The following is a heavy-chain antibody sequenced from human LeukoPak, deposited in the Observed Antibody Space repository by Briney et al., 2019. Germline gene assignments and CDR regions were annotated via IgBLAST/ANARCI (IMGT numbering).Heavy chain of an antibody. CDR2: ISYDGSNK. J-gene: IGHJ4*02. Sequence: GGSLRLSCAASVFTFSSYAMHWVRQAPGKGLEWVAVISYDGSNKYYADSVKGRFTISRDNSKNTLYLQMNSLRAEDTAVYYCARGIHYYDSSGYHYWGQGTLVTVSS. CDR1: VFTFSSYA. V-gene: IGHV3-30*04. CDR3: ARGIHYYDSSGYHY. D-gene: IGHD3-22*01.